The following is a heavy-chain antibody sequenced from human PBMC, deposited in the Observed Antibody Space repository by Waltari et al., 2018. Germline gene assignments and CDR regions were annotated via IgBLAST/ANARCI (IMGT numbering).Heavy chain of an antibody. CDR3: ARGRLSYCGGDCYSKMYYFDY. V-gene: IGHV1-69*06. J-gene: IGHJ4*02. Sequence: QVQLVQSGAEVKKPGSSVKVSCKASGGTFSSYAISWVRQAPGQGLEWMGGIIPIFGTANSAQKFQGRVTITADKSTSTAYMELSSLRSEDTAVYYCARGRLSYCGGDCYSKMYYFDYWGQGTLVTVSS. CDR2: IIPIFGTA. D-gene: IGHD2-21*01. CDR1: GGTFSSYA.